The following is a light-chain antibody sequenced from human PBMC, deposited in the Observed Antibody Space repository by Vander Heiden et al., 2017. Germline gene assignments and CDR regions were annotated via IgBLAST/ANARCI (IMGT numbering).Light chain of an antibody. V-gene: IGKV3-15*01. J-gene: IGKJ5*01. CDR3: QQYNNWPLT. CDR2: GAS. Sequence: VRRLSPATLSVSPGERATLSCRASQGISNNLAWYQQKPGQTPRLLMYGASTRATGIPDRFSGSGSGTEFTVTISSLQSEDFAVYYCQQYNNWPLTFGQGTRVEIQ. CDR1: QGISNN.